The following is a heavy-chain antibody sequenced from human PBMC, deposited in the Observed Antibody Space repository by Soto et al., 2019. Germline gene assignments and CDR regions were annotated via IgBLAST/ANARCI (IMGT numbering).Heavy chain of an antibody. CDR1: GRSFSGYY. J-gene: IGHJ6*02. CDR2: INHSGST. D-gene: IGHD3-10*01. CDR3: ARGGKRWFRVPYYYYGMDV. V-gene: IGHV4-34*01. Sequence: SETLSLTCAVYGRSFSGYYWSWIRQPPGKGLEWIGEINHSGSTNYNPSLKSRVTISVDTSKNQFSLKLSSVTAADTAVYYCARGGKRWFRVPYYYYGMDVWGQGTTVTVSS.